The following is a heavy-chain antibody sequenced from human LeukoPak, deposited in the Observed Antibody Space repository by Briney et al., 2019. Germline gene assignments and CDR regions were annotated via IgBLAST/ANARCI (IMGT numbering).Heavy chain of an antibody. CDR1: GASISSYY. V-gene: IGHV4-59*08. D-gene: IGHD6-13*01. Sequence: PSETLSLTCTVSGASISSYYWSWIRQPPGKGLEWIGFVYYSGSTNYNPSLKSRVTMSVNTSNSQFSLKRTSLCIADTDVYYCVRRDSSTYWYFDLWGRGTLVTVSS. J-gene: IGHJ2*01. CDR2: VYYSGST. CDR3: VRRDSSTYWYFDL.